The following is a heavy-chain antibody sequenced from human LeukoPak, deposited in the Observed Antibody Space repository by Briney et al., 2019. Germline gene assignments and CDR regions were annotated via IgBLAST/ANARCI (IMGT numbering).Heavy chain of an antibody. J-gene: IGHJ4*02. CDR1: GFTFSNYG. Sequence: GGSLRLSCAASGFTFSNYGMSWVRQAPGMGLEWVSAISGSAIDTYYADSVKGRFTISRDNSKSTLYLQMNSLRAEDAAVYYCASRWSGYYFYWGQGTLVTVSS. D-gene: IGHD3-3*01. V-gene: IGHV3-23*01. CDR2: ISGSAIDT. CDR3: ASRWSGYYFY.